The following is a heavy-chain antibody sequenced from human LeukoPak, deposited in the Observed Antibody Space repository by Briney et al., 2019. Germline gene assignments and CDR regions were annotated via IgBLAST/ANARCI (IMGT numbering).Heavy chain of an antibody. CDR3: ATTYYYGSGSYYNVSAHY. V-gene: IGHV1-24*01. D-gene: IGHD3-10*01. Sequence: ASVTVSCKVSGYTLTELSMHWVRQAPGKGLEWMGGFYPEDGETICAQKFQGRVTMTEDTSTDTAYMELSSLRSEDTAVYYCATTYYYGSGSYYNVSAHYWGQGTLVTVSS. J-gene: IGHJ4*02. CDR1: GYTLTELS. CDR2: FYPEDGET.